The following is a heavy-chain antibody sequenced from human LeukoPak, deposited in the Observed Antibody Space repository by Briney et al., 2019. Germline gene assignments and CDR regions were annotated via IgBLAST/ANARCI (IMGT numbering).Heavy chain of an antibody. V-gene: IGHV3-48*03. CDR3: ARVIFSRYSGSRYYFDY. J-gene: IGHJ4*02. D-gene: IGHD1-26*01. CDR2: ISSSGSTI. CDR1: GFTFSSYE. Sequence: GGSLRLSCAASGFTFSSYEMNWVRQAPGKGLEWISYISSSGSTIYYADSVKGRFTISRDNAKNSLYLQMNSLRAEDTAVYYCARVIFSRYSGSRYYFDYWGQGTLVTVSS.